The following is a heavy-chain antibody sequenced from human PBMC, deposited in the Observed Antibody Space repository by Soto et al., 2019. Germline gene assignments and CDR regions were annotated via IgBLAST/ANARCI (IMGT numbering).Heavy chain of an antibody. V-gene: IGHV1-18*01. J-gene: IGHJ6*02. Sequence: GASVKVSCKASGYTFTSYGISWVRPAPGQGLEWMGWISAYNGNTNYAQKLQGRVTMTTDTSTSTAYMELRSLRAEDTAVYFCARDFLHGDNYYHGMDVWGQGTTVTVSS. CDR3: ARDFLHGDNYYHGMDV. D-gene: IGHD4-17*01. CDR2: ISAYNGNT. CDR1: GYTFTSYG.